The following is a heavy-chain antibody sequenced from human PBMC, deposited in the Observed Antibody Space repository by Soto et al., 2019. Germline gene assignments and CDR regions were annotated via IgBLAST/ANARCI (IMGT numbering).Heavy chain of an antibody. V-gene: IGHV1-3*01. D-gene: IGHD2-15*01. CDR3: ASLVDCSGGSCYRVDY. Sequence: ASVKVSCKASGYIFTSYAMHWVRQAPGQRLEWMGWINAGNGNTKYSQKFQGRVTITRDTSASTAYMELSSLRSEDTAVYYCASLVDCSGGSCYRVDYWGQGTLVTVSS. CDR2: INAGNGNT. J-gene: IGHJ4*02. CDR1: GYIFTSYA.